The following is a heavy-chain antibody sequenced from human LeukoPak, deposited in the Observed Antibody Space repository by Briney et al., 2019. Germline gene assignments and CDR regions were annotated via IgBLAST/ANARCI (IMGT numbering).Heavy chain of an antibody. CDR3: AKDAPLGYYGSGSYIDP. D-gene: IGHD3-10*01. J-gene: IGHJ5*02. Sequence: GGSLRLSCAVSGFTFSNFWMSWVRQAPGRGLEWVANIHPEGNEKYHVESVKGRFTISRGNAKNLLFLQMNGLRAEDTAVYYCAKDAPLGYYGSGSYIDPWGQGTLVTVSS. CDR2: IHPEGNEK. CDR1: GFTFSNFW. V-gene: IGHV3-7*03.